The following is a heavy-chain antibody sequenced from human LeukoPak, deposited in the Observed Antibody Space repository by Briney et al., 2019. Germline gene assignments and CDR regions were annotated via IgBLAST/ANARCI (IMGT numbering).Heavy chain of an antibody. CDR3: ARDLYAIFGDPLEY. Sequence: GGSLRLSCAASGFTFSSYAMHWVRQAPGKGLEWVAVISYDGSNKYYADSVKGRFTISRDNSKNTLYLQMNSLRAEDTAVYYCARDLYAIFGDPLEYLGQGTPVTVS. J-gene: IGHJ4*02. V-gene: IGHV3-30-3*01. CDR1: GFTFSSYA. D-gene: IGHD3-3*02. CDR2: ISYDGSNK.